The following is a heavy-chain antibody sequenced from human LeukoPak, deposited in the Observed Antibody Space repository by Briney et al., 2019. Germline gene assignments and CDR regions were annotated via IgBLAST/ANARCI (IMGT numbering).Heavy chain of an antibody. CDR3: ARESIAVAGREL. CDR1: GASISSDSDY. J-gene: IGHJ4*02. Sequence: PSETLSLTCTVSGASISSDSDYWSWIRQPAGKGLEWIGRIYTSGSTNYNPSLKSRVTMSVDTSKNQFSLKLSSVTAADTAVYYCARESIAVAGRELWGQGTLVTVSS. D-gene: IGHD6-19*01. V-gene: IGHV4-61*02. CDR2: IYTSGST.